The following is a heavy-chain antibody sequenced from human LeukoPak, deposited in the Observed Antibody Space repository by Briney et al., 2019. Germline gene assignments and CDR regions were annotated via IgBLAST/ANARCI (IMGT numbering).Heavy chain of an antibody. CDR2: MNPNSGNT. Sequence: GASVKVPCKASGYTFTSYDINWVRQATGQGLEWMGWMNPNSGNTGYAQKFQGRVTITRNTSISTAYMELSSLRSEDTAVYYCARARYCSSTSCYPRWFDPWGQGTLVTVSS. CDR3: ARARYCSSTSCYPRWFDP. J-gene: IGHJ5*02. V-gene: IGHV1-8*03. D-gene: IGHD2-2*01. CDR1: GYTFTSYD.